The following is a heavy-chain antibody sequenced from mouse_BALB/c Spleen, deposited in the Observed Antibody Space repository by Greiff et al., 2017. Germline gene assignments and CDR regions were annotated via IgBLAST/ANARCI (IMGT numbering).Heavy chain of an antibody. Sequence: ESGPGLVKPSQSLSLTCTVTGYSITSDYAWNWIRQFPGNNLEWMGYISYSGSTSYNPSLKSRISITRDTSKNQFFLQLNSMTTEDTATYYYARGRLRLRENSMDYWGQGTSVTVSS. D-gene: IGHD1-2*01. V-gene: IGHV3-2*02. CDR3: ARGRLRLRENSMDY. CDR1: GYSITSDYA. CDR2: ISYSGST. J-gene: IGHJ4*01.